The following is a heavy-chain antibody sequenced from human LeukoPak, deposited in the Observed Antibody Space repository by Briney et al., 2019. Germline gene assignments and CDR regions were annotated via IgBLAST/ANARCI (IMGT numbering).Heavy chain of an antibody. D-gene: IGHD5-12*01. CDR2: FDPEEGET. J-gene: IGHJ4*02. CDR1: GYTLTELS. Sequence: ASVKVSCKVSGYTLTELSMHWVRQAPGKGLEWMGGFDPEEGETIYAQKFQGRVTMTEDTSTDTAYMELSSLRSEDTAVYYCATGLIVATIIELDYWGQGTLVTVSS. CDR3: ATGLIVATIIELDY. V-gene: IGHV1-24*01.